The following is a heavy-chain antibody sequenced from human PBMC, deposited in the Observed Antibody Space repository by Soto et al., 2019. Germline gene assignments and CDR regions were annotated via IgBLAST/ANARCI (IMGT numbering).Heavy chain of an antibody. CDR3: ASPLLSGSYSLPVDY. D-gene: IGHD1-26*01. J-gene: IGHJ4*02. V-gene: IGHV1-69*01. CDR2: IIPIFGTA. Sequence: QVQLVQSGAEVKKPGSSVKVSCKASGGTFSSYAISWVRQAPGQGLEWMGVIIPIFGTANYAQKFQGRVTITADESTSTAYMELSNLRTEDTAVYYCASPLLSGSYSLPVDYWGQGTLVTVSS. CDR1: GGTFSSYA.